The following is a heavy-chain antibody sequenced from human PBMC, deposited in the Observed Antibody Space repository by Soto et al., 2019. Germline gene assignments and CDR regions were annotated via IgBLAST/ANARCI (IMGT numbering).Heavy chain of an antibody. J-gene: IGHJ6*02. CDR1: GFIFSSYA. D-gene: IGHD3-3*01. CDR2: ISYDGSNK. V-gene: IGHV3-30-3*01. Sequence: PGGSLRLSCAASGFIFSSYAMHWVRQAPGKGLEWVATISYDGSNKYYADSVKGRFTISRDDSKNTLHLQMNSLRTEDTAVYYCARGYDFWSGYYYPYGMDVWGQGTTVTAP. CDR3: ARGYDFWSGYYYPYGMDV.